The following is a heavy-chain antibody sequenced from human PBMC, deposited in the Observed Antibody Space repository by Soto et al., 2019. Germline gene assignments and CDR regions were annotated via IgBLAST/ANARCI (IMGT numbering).Heavy chain of an antibody. D-gene: IGHD4-17*01. CDR2: IWYGGSDK. CDR3: ARDNYGGNSRFDY. J-gene: IGHJ4*02. CDR1: GFTFSNYG. Sequence: QVQLVESGGGVVQPGRSLRLSCAASGFTFSNYGMHWVRQAPGKGLEWVAVIWYGGSDKYYANSVKGQFTISRDNSKNTLYLQMNSLRAEDTAVYYCARDNYGGNSRFDYWGQGTLVTVSS. V-gene: IGHV3-33*01.